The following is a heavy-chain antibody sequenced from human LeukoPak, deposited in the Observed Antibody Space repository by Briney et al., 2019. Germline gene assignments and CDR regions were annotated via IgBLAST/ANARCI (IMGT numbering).Heavy chain of an antibody. CDR1: GFTVSSNY. J-gene: IGHJ4*02. V-gene: IGHV3-53*01. Sequence: PGGSLRLSCAASGFTVSSNYMSWVRQAPGKGLEWVSVIYSGGSTYYADSVKGRFTISRDNSKNTLYLQMNSLRAEDTAVYYCARAGGGSSGWYDYWGQGTLVTVSS. D-gene: IGHD6-19*01. CDR3: ARAGGGSSGWYDY. CDR2: IYSGGST.